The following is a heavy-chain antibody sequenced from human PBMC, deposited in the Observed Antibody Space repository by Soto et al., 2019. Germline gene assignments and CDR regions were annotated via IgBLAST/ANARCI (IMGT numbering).Heavy chain of an antibody. D-gene: IGHD3-3*01. CDR1: GFTFSSFW. J-gene: IGHJ4*02. CDR2: IKHDGSEK. Sequence: EVQLAESGSALVQPGGSLRLSCAASGFTFSSFWMTWVRQAPGKGLEWVANIKHDGSEKYYADSVEGRFTISRDNAKNSLFLQMSSLRADDTAMYYCARRLFGVVDDFWGQGTLVIVSS. CDR3: ARRLFGVVDDF. V-gene: IGHV3-7*03.